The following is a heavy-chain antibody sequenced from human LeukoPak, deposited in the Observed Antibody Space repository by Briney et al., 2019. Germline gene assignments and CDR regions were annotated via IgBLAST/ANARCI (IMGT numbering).Heavy chain of an antibody. D-gene: IGHD5-12*01. CDR1: GFTFSSYA. Sequence: PGGSLRLSCAASGFTFSSYAMNWVRQAPGKGLEWVSAISGSGGSTYYADSVKGRFTISRDNSKNTLYLQMNSLRAEDTAVYYCAREPGEQLRFDYWGQGTLVTVSS. V-gene: IGHV3-23*01. CDR3: AREPGEQLRFDY. CDR2: ISGSGGST. J-gene: IGHJ4*02.